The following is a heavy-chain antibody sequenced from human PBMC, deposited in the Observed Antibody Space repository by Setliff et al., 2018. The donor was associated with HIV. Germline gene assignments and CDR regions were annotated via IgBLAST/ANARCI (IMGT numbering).Heavy chain of an antibody. CDR2: IDTSGTT. D-gene: IGHD6-13*01. J-gene: IGHJ5*02. V-gene: IGHV4-61*02. CDR3: ARSSSSWSGWFDP. CDR1: GDSISSGSYY. Sequence: SETLSLTCTVSGDSISSGSYYWSWIRQPAGKGLEWIGRIDTSGTTNYNPSLKSRVTISVDTSKNQFSLKLSSVTAADTAVYYCARSSSSWSGWFDPWGQGTLVTVSS.